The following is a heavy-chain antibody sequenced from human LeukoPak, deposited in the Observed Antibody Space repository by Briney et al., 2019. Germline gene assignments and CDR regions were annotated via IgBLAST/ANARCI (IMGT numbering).Heavy chain of an antibody. V-gene: IGHV1-18*01. Sequence: ASVKVSCKASGYTFTTYGISWVRQAPGQGLEWMGWINAYNGNTNYAQKLQGRVTMTTDTSTSTAYMELRSLRSDDTVVYYCASPRGSSGRGDFDYWGQGTLVTVSS. CDR2: INAYNGNT. CDR1: GYTFTTYG. CDR3: ASPRGSSGRGDFDY. D-gene: IGHD6-19*01. J-gene: IGHJ4*02.